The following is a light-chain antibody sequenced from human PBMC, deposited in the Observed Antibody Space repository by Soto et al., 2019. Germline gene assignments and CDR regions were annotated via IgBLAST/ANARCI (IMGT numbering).Light chain of an antibody. CDR3: QQYGSSLT. J-gene: IGKJ1*01. CDR2: GAS. CDR1: HSASSS. V-gene: IGKV3-20*01. Sequence: EIVLTQSPGTLSLSPGERATLSCRSSHSASSSLAWYQQKPGQAPRLLIYGASSRATGLPDRFSGSGSGTDFTLTISRLEPEDFAVYYCQQYGSSLTFGQGTKVDI.